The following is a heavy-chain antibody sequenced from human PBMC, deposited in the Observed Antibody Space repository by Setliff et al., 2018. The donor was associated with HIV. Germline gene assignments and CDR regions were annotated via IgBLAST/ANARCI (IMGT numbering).Heavy chain of an antibody. J-gene: IGHJ4*02. CDR1: GGSISSGGYY. CDR3: ARSTKYYDFWSGYQPFDY. D-gene: IGHD3-3*01. CDR2: IYYSGST. Sequence: SETLSLTCTVSGGSISSGGYYWSWIRQHPGKGLEWIGYIYYSGSTYYNPSLKSRVTISVDTSKNQFSLKLSSVTAADTAVYYCARSTKYYDFWSGYQPFDYWGRGTLVTVSS. V-gene: IGHV4-31*03.